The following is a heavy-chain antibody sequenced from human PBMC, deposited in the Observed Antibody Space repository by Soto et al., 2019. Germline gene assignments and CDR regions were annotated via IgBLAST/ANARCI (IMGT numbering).Heavy chain of an antibody. CDR1: GFTVSTNY. CDR3: ARGYCSGGSCYSGWSMDV. J-gene: IGHJ6*02. V-gene: IGHV3-53*01. CDR2: IYSGGNT. D-gene: IGHD2-15*01. Sequence: EVQLVESGGGLIQPGGSLRLSCAASGFTVSTNYMSWFRQAPGKGLEWVSMIYSGGNTYYSDSVKGRFTISRDNSKNTLYIQISSLRAEDTAVYYCARGYCSGGSCYSGWSMDVWGQGTTVTVSS.